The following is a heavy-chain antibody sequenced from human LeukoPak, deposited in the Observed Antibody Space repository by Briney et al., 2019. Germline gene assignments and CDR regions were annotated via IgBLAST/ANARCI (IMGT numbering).Heavy chain of an antibody. D-gene: IGHD3-10*01. J-gene: IGHJ4*02. CDR2: IYYSGST. CDR3: ARMGSGNHFDY. V-gene: IGHV4-59*01. CDR1: GVSISSYY. Sequence: SETLSLTCTVFGVSISSYYWSWIRQPPGKGLEWIGYIYYSGSTNYNPSLKSRVTISVDTSKNQFSLKLSSVTAADTAVYYCARMGSGNHFDYWGQGTLVTVSS.